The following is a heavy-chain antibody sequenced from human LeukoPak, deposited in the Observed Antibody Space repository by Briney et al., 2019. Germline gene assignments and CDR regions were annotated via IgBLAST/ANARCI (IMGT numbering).Heavy chain of an antibody. D-gene: IGHD4-17*01. V-gene: IGHV1-2*02. Sequence: GASVKVSCKASGYTFTSYGISWVRQAPGQGLEWMGWINPNSGGTNYAQKFQGRVTMTRDTSISTAYMELSRLRSDDTAVYYCARVGRGDYLLRYWGQGTLVTVSS. CDR3: ARVGRGDYLLRY. J-gene: IGHJ4*02. CDR1: GYTFTSYG. CDR2: INPNSGGT.